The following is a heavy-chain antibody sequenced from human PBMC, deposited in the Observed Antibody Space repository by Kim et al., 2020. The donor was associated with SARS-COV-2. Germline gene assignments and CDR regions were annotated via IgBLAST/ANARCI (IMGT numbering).Heavy chain of an antibody. J-gene: IGHJ6*03. CDR3: ARDGWRTERITMVRGVIRGYYRDV. CDR2: IWYDGSNK. Sequence: GGSLRLSCAASGFTFSSYGMHWVRQAPGKGLEWVAVIWYDGSNKYYADSVKGRFTISRDNSKNTLYLQMNSLRAEDTAVYYCARDGWRTERITMVRGVIRGYYRDVWGKGTTVTVSS. D-gene: IGHD3-10*01. V-gene: IGHV3-33*01. CDR1: GFTFSSYG.